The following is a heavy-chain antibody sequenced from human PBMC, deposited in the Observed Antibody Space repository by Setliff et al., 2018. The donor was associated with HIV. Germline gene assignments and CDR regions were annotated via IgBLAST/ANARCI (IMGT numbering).Heavy chain of an antibody. CDR1: NYSISSAYY. D-gene: IGHD3-10*01. V-gene: IGHV4-38-2*01. J-gene: IGHJ5*02. Sequence: PSETLSLTCDVSNYSISSAYYWGWIRHPPGKGLEWIGSIYHSGSTYYNPSLKSRVTISVDTSKNQFSLKLSSVTAADTAVYYCARAGGSGSYYWFDPWGQGTLVTVSS. CDR2: IYHSGST. CDR3: ARAGGSGSYYWFDP.